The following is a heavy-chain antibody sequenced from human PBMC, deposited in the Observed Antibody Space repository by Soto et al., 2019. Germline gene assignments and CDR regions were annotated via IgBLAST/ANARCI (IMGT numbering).Heavy chain of an antibody. CDR3: ARGINIVVVPAAPMDV. Sequence: QVQLVQSGAEVKKPGSSVKVSCKASGGTFSSYAISWVRQAPGQGLEWMGGIIPIFGTANYAQKFQGRVTITADESTSTDYMELSSLRSEDTAVYYCARGINIVVVPAAPMDVWGQGTTVTVSS. V-gene: IGHV1-69*01. CDR2: IIPIFGTA. CDR1: GGTFSSYA. J-gene: IGHJ6*02. D-gene: IGHD2-2*01.